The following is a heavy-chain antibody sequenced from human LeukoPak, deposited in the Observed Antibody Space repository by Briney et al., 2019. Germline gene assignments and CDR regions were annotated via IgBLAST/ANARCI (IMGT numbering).Heavy chain of an antibody. D-gene: IGHD6-19*01. Sequence: SVKVSRKASGGTFSSYTISWVRQAPGQGLEWMGRIIPILGIANYAQKFQGRVTITTDKSTSTAYMELSSLRSGDTAVYYCARFSGYSSPFDAFDIWGQGTMVTVSS. V-gene: IGHV1-69*02. CDR1: GGTFSSYT. J-gene: IGHJ3*02. CDR3: ARFSGYSSPFDAFDI. CDR2: IIPILGIA.